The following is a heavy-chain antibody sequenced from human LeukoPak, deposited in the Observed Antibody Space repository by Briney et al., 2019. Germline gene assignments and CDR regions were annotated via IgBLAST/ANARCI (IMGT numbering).Heavy chain of an antibody. CDR3: ARVVDTAILTLDAFNI. D-gene: IGHD5-18*01. CDR2: IYTSGST. CDR1: GGSISSGSYY. Sequence: SQTLSLTCTVSGGSISSGSYYWTWIRQPAGKGLEWIGRIYTSGSTDYNPSLKSRVTVSVDTSKNQFSLKLRSVTAADTAVYYCARVVDTAILTLDAFNIWGQGTMVTVSS. V-gene: IGHV4-61*02. J-gene: IGHJ3*02.